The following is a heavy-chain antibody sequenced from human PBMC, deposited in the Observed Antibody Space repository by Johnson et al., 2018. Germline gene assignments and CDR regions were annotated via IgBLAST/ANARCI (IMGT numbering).Heavy chain of an antibody. V-gene: IGHV3-66*02. CDR3: ARDYSGSYSDAFDI. J-gene: IGHJ3*02. CDR1: GFTVSSNY. D-gene: IGHD1-26*01. CDR2: IYSGGST. Sequence: VQLVQSGGGLVQPGGSLRLSCAASGFTVSSNYMSWVRQAPGKGLEWVSVIYSGGSTYYADSVKGRLTISRDNSKNTLYLQMNSPRAEDTAVYYCARDYSGSYSDAFDIWGQGTMVTVSS.